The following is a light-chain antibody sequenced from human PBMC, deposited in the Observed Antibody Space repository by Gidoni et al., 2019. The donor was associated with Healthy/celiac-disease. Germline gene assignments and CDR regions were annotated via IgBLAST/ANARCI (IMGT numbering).Light chain of an antibody. CDR2: RNN. J-gene: IGLJ3*02. V-gene: IGLV1-47*01. Sequence: QSVLTQPPSASGPPGPSVTISCSGSSSNIGSNYVYWYQQLPGTAPKLLIYRNNQRPSGVPDRFSGSKSGTSASLAISGLRSEDEADYYCAAWDDSLSGHWVFGGGTKLTVL. CDR3: AAWDDSLSGHWV. CDR1: SSNIGSNY.